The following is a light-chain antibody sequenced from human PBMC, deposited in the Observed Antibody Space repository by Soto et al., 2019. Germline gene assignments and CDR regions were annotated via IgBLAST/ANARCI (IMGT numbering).Light chain of an antibody. CDR3: QQYGRTSWT. J-gene: IGKJ1*01. CDR2: GAS. Sequence: IVLTQSPGTLSLSPGEGATLSCRASQSVSTNFFAWYQQKPGQAPRLLIYGASTRATGVPDRFSGGGSGTDFTLTISRLEPEDFAVYYCQQYGRTSWTFGQGTKV. V-gene: IGKV3-20*01. CDR1: QSVSTNF.